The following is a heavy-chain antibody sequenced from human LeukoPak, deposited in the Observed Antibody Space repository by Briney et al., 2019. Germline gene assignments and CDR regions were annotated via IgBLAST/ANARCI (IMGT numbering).Heavy chain of an antibody. CDR3: ARGRGTIFGVVIIPPYYDY. J-gene: IGHJ4*02. V-gene: IGHV4-30-2*01. D-gene: IGHD3-3*01. CDR1: GGSISSGGYS. CDR2: IYHSGST. Sequence: PSQTLSLTCAVSGGSISSGGYSWSWIRQPPGKGLEWIGYIYHSGSTYYNPSLKSRVTISVDRSKNQFSLKLSSVTAADTAVYYCARGRGTIFGVVIIPPYYDYWGQGTLVTVSS.